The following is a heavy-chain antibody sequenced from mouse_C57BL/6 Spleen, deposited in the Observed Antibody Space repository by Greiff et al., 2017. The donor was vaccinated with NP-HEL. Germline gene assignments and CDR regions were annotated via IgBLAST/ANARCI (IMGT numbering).Heavy chain of an antibody. CDR3: ARGITTVVADYAMDY. CDR2: IYPGDGDT. D-gene: IGHD1-1*01. V-gene: IGHV1-82*01. CDR1: GYAFSSSW. J-gene: IGHJ4*01. Sequence: QVQLQQSGPELVKPGASVKISCKASGYAFSSSWMNWVKQRPGKGLEWIGRIYPGDGDTNYNGKFKGKATLTADKSSSTAYMQLSSLTSEDSAFYVCARGITTVVADYAMDYWGQGTSVTVSS.